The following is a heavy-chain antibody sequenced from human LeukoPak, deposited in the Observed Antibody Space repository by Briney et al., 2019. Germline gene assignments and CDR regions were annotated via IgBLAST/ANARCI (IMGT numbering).Heavy chain of an antibody. CDR3: ARGPPQIYYDGNGYYYFDY. J-gene: IGHJ4*02. Sequence: GGSLRLSCAASGFTFSSYAMHWVRQAPGKGLEWVAVISYDGSNKYYADSVKGRFTISRDNSKNTLYLQMNSLRAEDTAVYYCARGPPQIYYDGNGYYYFDYWGQGTLVTVSS. CDR1: GFTFSSYA. V-gene: IGHV3-30-3*01. CDR2: ISYDGSNK. D-gene: IGHD3-22*01.